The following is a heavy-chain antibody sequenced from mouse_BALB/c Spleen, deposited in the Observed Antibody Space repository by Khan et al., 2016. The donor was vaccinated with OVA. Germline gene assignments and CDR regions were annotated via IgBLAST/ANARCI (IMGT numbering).Heavy chain of an antibody. V-gene: IGHV9-3-1*01. CDR2: INTYTGEP. J-gene: IGHJ4*01. D-gene: IGHD2-10*01. Sequence: QIQLVQSGPELKKPGETVKISCKASGHTFTKYGMNWVKQAPGKGLKWMGWINTYTGEPTYANDFNGRFAFSLETSASTAYLQINNLKTEDTAIFFWARPPYFSYVLDNWGQGTSVTVS. CDR3: ARPPYFSYVLDN. CDR1: GHTFTKYG.